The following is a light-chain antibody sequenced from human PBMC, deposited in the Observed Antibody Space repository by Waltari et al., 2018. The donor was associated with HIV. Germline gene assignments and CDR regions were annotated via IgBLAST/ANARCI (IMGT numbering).Light chain of an antibody. CDR2: DAV. CDR1: HDIRTN. CDR3: QQSASLTPLT. V-gene: IGKV1-33*01. Sequence: DIQMTQSPSSLSASVAARVTITCQARHDIRTNLHWYQQKPGKAPQVLIYDAVNLETGVPSRFSGSGSGTKFIMTINSLQPEDIATYYCQQSASLTPLTFGGGTKVEI. J-gene: IGKJ4*01.